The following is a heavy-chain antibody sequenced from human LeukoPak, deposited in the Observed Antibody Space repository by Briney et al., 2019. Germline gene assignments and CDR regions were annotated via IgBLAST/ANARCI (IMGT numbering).Heavy chain of an antibody. D-gene: IGHD3-10*02. V-gene: IGHV1-69*13. CDR1: GGTFSSYA. J-gene: IGHJ6*03. CDR2: IIPIFGTA. CDR3: ARRPRVFGSPGYMDV. Sequence: SVKVSCKASGGTFSSYAISWVRQAPGQGLEWMGGIIPIFGTANYAQKFQGRVTITADESTSTAYMELSSLRSEDTAVYYCARRPRVFGSPGYMDVWGKGTTVTISS.